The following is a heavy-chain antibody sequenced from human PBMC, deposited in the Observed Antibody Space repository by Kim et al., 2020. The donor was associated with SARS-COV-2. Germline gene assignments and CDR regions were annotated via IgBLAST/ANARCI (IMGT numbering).Heavy chain of an antibody. D-gene: IGHD1-1*01. CDR3: ARDRPGTYLDY. CDR2: IHVGGGT. Sequence: GGSLRLSCVASGFTVSSNFMTWVRQAPGKGLELVSIIHVGGGTDYVDSVKGRFTISRDESKDTLYLQMNYLRPEDTAVYYCARDRPGTYLDYWGQGALVTVSS. V-gene: IGHV3-53*01. J-gene: IGHJ4*02. CDR1: GFTVSSNF.